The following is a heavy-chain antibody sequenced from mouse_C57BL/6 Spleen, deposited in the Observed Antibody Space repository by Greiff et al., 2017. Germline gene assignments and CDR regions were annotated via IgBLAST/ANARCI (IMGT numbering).Heavy chain of an antibody. CDR1: GYAFSSSW. V-gene: IGHV1-82*01. D-gene: IGHD1-1*01. Sequence: VQLQQSGPELVKPGASVKISCKASGYAFSSSWMNWVKQRPGKGLEWIGRIYPGDGDTNYNGKFKGKATLTADKSSSTAYMQLSSLTSEDSAVYFCARDDYYGSSYVYWGQGTTLTVSS. J-gene: IGHJ2*01. CDR2: IYPGDGDT. CDR3: ARDDYYGSSYVY.